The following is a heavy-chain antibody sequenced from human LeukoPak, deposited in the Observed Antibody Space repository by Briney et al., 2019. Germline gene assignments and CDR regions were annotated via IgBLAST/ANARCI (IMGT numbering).Heavy chain of an antibody. Sequence: PSETLSLTCTVSGGSISSSSYYWSWIRQPPGKGLEWIGYIYYSGSTNYNPSLKSRVTISVDTSKNQFSLKLSSVTAADTAVYYCARQRLCSGGSCYMEYYFDYWGQGTLVTVSS. D-gene: IGHD2-15*01. CDR1: GGSISSSSYY. J-gene: IGHJ4*02. V-gene: IGHV4-61*05. CDR3: ARQRLCSGGSCYMEYYFDY. CDR2: IYYSGST.